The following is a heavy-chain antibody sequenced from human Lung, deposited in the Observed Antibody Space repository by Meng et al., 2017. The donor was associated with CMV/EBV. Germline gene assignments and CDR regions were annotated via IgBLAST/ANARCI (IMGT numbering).Heavy chain of an antibody. CDR3: GTLKYTSGFYGPAY. Sequence: LHLVQYCIWWNRPVASVKFSYQASQYTFTRYPMNWVRQAPGQGLEWIGWISTNTGNPTYAQCFTGRFVFSVDTSVSTAYLQISSLKAEDTAVYYCGTLKYTSGFYGPAYWGQGALVTVSS. CDR2: ISTNTGNP. V-gene: IGHV7-4-1*02. J-gene: IGHJ4*02. D-gene: IGHD6-19*01. CDR1: QYTFTRYP.